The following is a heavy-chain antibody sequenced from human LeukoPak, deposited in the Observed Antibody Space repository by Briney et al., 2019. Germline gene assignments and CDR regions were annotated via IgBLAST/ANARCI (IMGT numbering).Heavy chain of an antibody. J-gene: IGHJ5*02. CDR3: ARDWGKTMIVNWFDP. D-gene: IGHD3-22*01. V-gene: IGHV1-2*02. CDR2: INPNSGGT. CDR1: GYTFTGYY. Sequence: ASVKVSCKASGYTFTGYYMHWVRQAPGQGLEWMGWINPNSGGTNYAQKLQGRVTMTTDTSTSTAYMELRSLRSDDTAVYYCARDWGKTMIVNWFDPWGQGTLVTVSS.